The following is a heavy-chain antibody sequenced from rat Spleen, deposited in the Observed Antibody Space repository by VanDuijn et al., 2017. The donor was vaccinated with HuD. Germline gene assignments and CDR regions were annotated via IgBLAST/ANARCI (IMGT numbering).Heavy chain of an antibody. V-gene: IGHV5-27*01. J-gene: IGHJ2*01. CDR2: ISTGGDNT. Sequence: EVQLVESGGGLVQPGGSLRLSCAASGFTFTNYYMAWVRQAPTKGLEWVAYISTGGDNTYYRDSGKGRFTISRETAESTLYLQMNSLISEDTATYYCTQGGPFDYWGQGVMVTVSS. CDR1: GFTFTNYY. CDR3: TQGGPFDY.